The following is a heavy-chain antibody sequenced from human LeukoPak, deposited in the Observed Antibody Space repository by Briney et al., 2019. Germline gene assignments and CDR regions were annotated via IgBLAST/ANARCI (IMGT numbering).Heavy chain of an antibody. J-gene: IGHJ3*02. CDR2: IKQDGSEK. Sequence: GGSLRLSCAASGFTFSSYWMSWVRQAPGKGLEWVANIKQDGSEKYYVDSVKGRFTISRDNAKNTLYLQMSSLRAEDTAVYFCARGGGSSAGLEAFDIWGRGTMVTVSS. V-gene: IGHV3-7*02. D-gene: IGHD6-19*01. CDR1: GFTFSSYW. CDR3: ARGGGSSAGLEAFDI.